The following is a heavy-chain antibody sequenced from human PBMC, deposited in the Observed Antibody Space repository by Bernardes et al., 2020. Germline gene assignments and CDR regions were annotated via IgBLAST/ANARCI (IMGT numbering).Heavy chain of an antibody. CDR2: IYSGGST. V-gene: IGHV3-53*01. CDR1: GFSVSNNF. D-gene: IGHD1-26*01. CDR3: ARHRGGNYHDAFDI. Sequence: GGSLRLSCAASGFSVSNNFMSWVRQAPGKGLEWVSAIYSGGSTYYADSVKGRFSISRDNSGDMMYLQMNRLRAEDTALYYCARHRGGNYHDAFDIWGQGTMVTVSS. J-gene: IGHJ3*02.